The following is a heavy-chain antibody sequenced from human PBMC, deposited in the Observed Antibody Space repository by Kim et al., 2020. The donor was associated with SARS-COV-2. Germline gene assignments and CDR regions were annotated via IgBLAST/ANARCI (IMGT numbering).Heavy chain of an antibody. CDR3: ARANMDYFDY. V-gene: IGHV4-31*03. CDR1: GGYISSGGYY. D-gene: IGHD3-10*01. J-gene: IGHJ4*02. Sequence: SETLSLTCTVSGGYISSGGYYWSWIRQHPGKGLEWIGYIYYSGSTYYNPSLKSRVTISVDTSKNQFSLKLSSVTAADTAVYYCARANMDYFDYWGQGTLVTVSS. CDR2: IYYSGST.